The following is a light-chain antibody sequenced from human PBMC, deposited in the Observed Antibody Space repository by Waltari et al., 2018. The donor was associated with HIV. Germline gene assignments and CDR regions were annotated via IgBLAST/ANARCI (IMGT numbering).Light chain of an antibody. CDR1: RSVSIY. V-gene: IGKV3-11*01. J-gene: IGKJ2*01. CDR3: QQRSNWPPFT. Sequence: EIVLTQSPATLSLSPGERATLSCRASRSVSIYLAWFQHKPGQAPRLLIYDASTRAPVIPARFSGSGSGTDFTLTISRLEPEDSAVYYCQQRSNWPPFTFGQGTKLEIK. CDR2: DAS.